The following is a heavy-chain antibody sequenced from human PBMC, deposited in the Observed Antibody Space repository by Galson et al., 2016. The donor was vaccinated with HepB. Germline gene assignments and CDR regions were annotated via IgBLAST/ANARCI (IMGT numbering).Heavy chain of an antibody. Sequence: SLRLSCAASGFTFSDAGMHWVRQAPGKGLEWVAVSSFDGNYNTYADSVEGRFTISRDNSNNTLFLQMDSLRVEDTAVYYCAKDIEGGPYGLDYWGQGTTVTVSS. CDR1: GFTFSDAG. CDR3: AKDIEGGPYGLDY. CDR2: SSFDGNYN. V-gene: IGHV3-30*18. J-gene: IGHJ6*02. D-gene: IGHD2-15*01.